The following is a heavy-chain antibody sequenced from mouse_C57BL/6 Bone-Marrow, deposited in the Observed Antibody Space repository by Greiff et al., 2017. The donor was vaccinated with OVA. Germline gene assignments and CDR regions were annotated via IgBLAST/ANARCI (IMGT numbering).Heavy chain of an antibody. D-gene: IGHD2-5*01. CDR2: ISSGGSYT. V-gene: IGHV5-6*02. Sequence: EVKLVESVGDLVKPGGSLKLSCAASGFTFSSYGMSWVRQTPDKRLEWVATISSGGSYTYYPDSVKGRFTISRDNAKNTLYLQMSSLKSEDTAMYYCARRGGYYSNRGSAYWGQGTLVTVSA. CDR3: ARRGGYYSNRGSAY. CDR1: GFTFSSYG. J-gene: IGHJ3*01.